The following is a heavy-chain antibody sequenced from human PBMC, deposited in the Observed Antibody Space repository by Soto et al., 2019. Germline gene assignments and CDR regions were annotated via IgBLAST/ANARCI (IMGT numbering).Heavy chain of an antibody. CDR3: VRDSGANYGTFWYFDL. J-gene: IGHJ2*01. CDR2: ITSSGSTI. CDR1: GFTLRSYE. D-gene: IGHD5-18*01. V-gene: IGHV3-48*03. Sequence: EVQLVESGGGLLQPGGSLRLSCAASGFTLRSYEMNWVRQAPGKGLEWVSYITSSGSTIYYADSVKGRFTISRDNAKNSLFLQMNSLRGEDTATYYCVRDSGANYGTFWYFDLWGRGTLVTVSS.